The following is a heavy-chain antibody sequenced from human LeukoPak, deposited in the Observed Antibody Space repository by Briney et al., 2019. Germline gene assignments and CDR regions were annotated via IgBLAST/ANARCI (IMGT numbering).Heavy chain of an antibody. CDR1: GFTFSRYW. CDR3: AKDKGSSSWYEYFQH. J-gene: IGHJ1*01. CDR2: ISGSGGST. Sequence: GGSLRLSCAASGFTFSRYWMYWVRQAPGKGLEWVSAISGSGGSTYYADSVKGRFTISRDNSKNTLYLQMNSLRAEDTAVYYCAKDKGSSSWYEYFQHWGQGTLVTVSS. V-gene: IGHV3-23*01. D-gene: IGHD6-13*01.